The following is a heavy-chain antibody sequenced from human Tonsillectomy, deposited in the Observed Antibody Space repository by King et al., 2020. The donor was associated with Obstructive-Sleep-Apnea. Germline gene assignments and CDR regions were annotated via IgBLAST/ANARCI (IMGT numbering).Heavy chain of an antibody. Sequence: QLVQSGAEARKPGESLKISCKGSGYRFTNYWIGWVRQMPGKGLEWMALIDPSDSDIRYSPSFQGQVIISADKSISTAYLQWSSLKASDTAMYYCARPVRYFGWSDYWGQGTLVTVSS. CDR3: ARPVRYFGWSDY. CDR2: IDPSDSDI. V-gene: IGHV5-51*01. CDR1: GYRFTNYW. D-gene: IGHD3-9*01. J-gene: IGHJ4*02.